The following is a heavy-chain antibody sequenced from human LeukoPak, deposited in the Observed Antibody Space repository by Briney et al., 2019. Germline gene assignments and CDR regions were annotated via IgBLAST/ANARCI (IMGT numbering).Heavy chain of an antibody. CDR3: ARRSYHRASFDY. Sequence: SETLSLTCTVSGGSISSSSYYWGWIRQPPGKGLEWLGSIYYSGSTYYNPSLKSRVAISVDTSKNQFSLKLSSVTAADTAVYYCARRSYHRASFDYWGQGTLVTVSS. CDR1: GGSISSSSYY. CDR2: IYYSGST. V-gene: IGHV4-39*07. D-gene: IGHD1-26*01. J-gene: IGHJ4*02.